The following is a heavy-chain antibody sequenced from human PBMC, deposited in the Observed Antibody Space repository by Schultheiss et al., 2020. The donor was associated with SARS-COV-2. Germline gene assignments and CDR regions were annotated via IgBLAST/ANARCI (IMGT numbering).Heavy chain of an antibody. CDR1: GGSFSGYY. D-gene: IGHD3-10*01. CDR2: INHSGST. V-gene: IGHV4-34*01. J-gene: IGHJ4*02. Sequence: GSLRLSCAVYGGSFSGYYWSWIRQPPGKGLEWIGEINHSGSTNYNPSLKSRVTISVDTSKNQFSLKLSSVTAADTAVYYCAREGTLHFDYWGQGTLVTVSS. CDR3: AREGTLHFDY.